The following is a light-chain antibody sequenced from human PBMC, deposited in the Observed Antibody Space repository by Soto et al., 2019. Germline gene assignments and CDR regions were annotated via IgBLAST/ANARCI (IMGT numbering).Light chain of an antibody. V-gene: IGKV1-9*01. Sequence: IQLTQSPSSLSASVGDRVTITCRASQGVSSYLAWYQQKPGKAPNLLIYVTSTLQSGVPSGFSGSGSGTDFTLTISSLQPEDFATYYCQQHNSYPLTFGGGTKVEIK. CDR3: QQHNSYPLT. J-gene: IGKJ4*01. CDR1: QGVSSY. CDR2: VTS.